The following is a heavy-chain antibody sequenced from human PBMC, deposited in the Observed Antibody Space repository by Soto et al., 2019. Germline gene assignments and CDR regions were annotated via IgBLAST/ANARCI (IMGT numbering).Heavy chain of an antibody. CDR2: INAGNGNT. Sequence: GASEKVSCKASGYTFTSYAMHWVRQAPGQRLEWMGWINAGNGNTRYSQKFQGRVTLTRDTSASTAYMDLSSLRSEDTAIYYCARAISGYVTWGQGTLVTVSS. CDR3: ARAISGYVT. J-gene: IGHJ5*02. D-gene: IGHD5-12*01. V-gene: IGHV1-3*01. CDR1: GYTFTSYA.